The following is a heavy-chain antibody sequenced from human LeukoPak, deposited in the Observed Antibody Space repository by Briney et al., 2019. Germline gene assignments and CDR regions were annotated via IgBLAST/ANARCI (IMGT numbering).Heavy chain of an antibody. CDR1: GYTFTSYG. CDR3: ARDASGYDILTGYYVEYYFDY. Sequence: GASVKVSCKASGYTFTSYGISWVRQAPGQGLEWMGGIIPIFGTANYARKFQDRVTITADESTSTAYMELSSLRSEDTAVYYCARDASGYDILTGYYVEYYFDYWGQGTLVTVSS. V-gene: IGHV1-69*13. J-gene: IGHJ4*02. CDR2: IIPIFGTA. D-gene: IGHD3-9*01.